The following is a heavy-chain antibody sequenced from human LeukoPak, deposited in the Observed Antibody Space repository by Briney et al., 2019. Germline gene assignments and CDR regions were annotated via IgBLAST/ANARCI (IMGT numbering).Heavy chain of an antibody. CDR2: ISSSSTTI. D-gene: IGHD2-15*01. Sequence: PGGSLRLSCAASGFTLSDCSMDWVRQAPGKGLEWVSCISSSSTTIYYADSVKGRFTISRDNSKNTLYLQMNSLRAEDTAVYYCARGSLDYWGQGTLVTVSS. J-gene: IGHJ4*02. V-gene: IGHV3-48*01. CDR3: ARGSLDY. CDR1: GFTLSDCS.